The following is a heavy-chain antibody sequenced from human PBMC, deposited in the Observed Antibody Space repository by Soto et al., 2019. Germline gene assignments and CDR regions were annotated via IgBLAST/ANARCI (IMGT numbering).Heavy chain of an antibody. D-gene: IGHD4-17*01. CDR1: GGSISSYY. Sequence: SETLSLTCTVSGGSISSYYWSWIRQPPGKGLEWSGYIYYSGGTNYNPSLKSRVTISVDTSKNQFSPSLSSLTAADTAVYYCARDTRYGVLDYWGQGTLVTVS. CDR3: ARDTRYGVLDY. CDR2: IYYSGGT. J-gene: IGHJ4*02. V-gene: IGHV4-59*01.